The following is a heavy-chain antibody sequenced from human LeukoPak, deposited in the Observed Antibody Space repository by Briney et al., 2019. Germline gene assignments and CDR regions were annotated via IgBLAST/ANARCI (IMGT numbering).Heavy chain of an antibody. Sequence: ASVTVSCKASGYTFTGYYIHWVRQAPGQGLEWMGWINPKSGGANYAQKFQGRVTMTRDTSISTAYMELSRLRSVDKAVYYCAREDFCSSGNCFDPWGQGTLVTVSS. D-gene: IGHD6-13*01. V-gene: IGHV1-2*02. CDR2: INPKSGGA. CDR1: GYTFTGYY. CDR3: AREDFCSSGNCFDP. J-gene: IGHJ5*02.